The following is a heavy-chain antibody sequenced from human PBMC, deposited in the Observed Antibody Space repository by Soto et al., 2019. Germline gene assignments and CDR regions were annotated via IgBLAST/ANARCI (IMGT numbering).Heavy chain of an antibody. Sequence: KGLEWVSTISGTGGFTYYADSMKGRFTISRDDSKNTLCLHMNILRAADTALYYCPRGHRTRITYGAFASWRQATLVTVSS. V-gene: IGHV3-23*01. CDR3: PRGHRTRITYGAFAS. CDR2: ISGTGGFT. J-gene: IGHJ5*02. D-gene: IGHD4-17*01.